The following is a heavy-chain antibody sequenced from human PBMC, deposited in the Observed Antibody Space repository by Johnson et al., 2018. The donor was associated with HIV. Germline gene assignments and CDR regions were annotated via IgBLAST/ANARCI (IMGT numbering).Heavy chain of an antibody. Sequence: EVQLVESGGGLVQPGGSLRLSCAASGFTFNKYWMSWVRQAPGKGLEWVANIKQDGSERYYVDSVKGRFTISRDNAKNSLYLQMNSLRAEDTALYYCARYSGSYYTIAFDIWGQGTMVTVSS. D-gene: IGHD1-26*01. J-gene: IGHJ3*02. CDR2: IKQDGSER. CDR3: ARYSGSYYTIAFDI. V-gene: IGHV3-7*03. CDR1: GFTFNKYW.